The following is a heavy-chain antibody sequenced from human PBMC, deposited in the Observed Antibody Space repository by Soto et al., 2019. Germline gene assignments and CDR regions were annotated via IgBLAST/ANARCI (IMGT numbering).Heavy chain of an antibody. CDR3: ARSSARVFGIIEGSNWLAP. J-gene: IGHJ5*02. V-gene: IGHV1-46*01. CDR2: INPNGGST. CDR1: ADTFTSYY. Sequence: ASVKVSCKAPADTFTSYYIHWVRQAPGHGLEWMGIINPNGGSTRFAQTFQGRITMTRDTSTSTVYMELRSLRSEDTAIYYCARSSARVFGIIEGSNWLAPWGQGSLVTVSA. D-gene: IGHD3-16*02.